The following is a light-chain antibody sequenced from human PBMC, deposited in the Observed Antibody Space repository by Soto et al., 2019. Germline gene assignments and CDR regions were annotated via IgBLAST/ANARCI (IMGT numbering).Light chain of an antibody. Sequence: QSVLTQPPSASGTPGQRVTISCSGGSSNIGINTVNWYQQLPGTAPKVLIYTDNERPSGVPDRFSGSKSGTSASLAITGLQAEEEADYYCQADDSSLRGSGVFGGGTKLTVL. V-gene: IGLV1-44*01. CDR2: TDN. J-gene: IGLJ2*01. CDR1: SSNIGINT. CDR3: QADDSSLRGSGV.